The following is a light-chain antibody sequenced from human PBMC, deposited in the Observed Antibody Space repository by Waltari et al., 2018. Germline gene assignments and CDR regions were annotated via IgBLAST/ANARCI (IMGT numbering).Light chain of an antibody. V-gene: IGKV3-15*01. CDR2: GAS. CDR1: QSVRGN. J-gene: IGKJ4*01. Sequence: EIVMTQSPATLSVSPGERATLSCRARQSVRGNLAWYQQKPGQAPRLPIYGASIRATGIPARFSGSGSGTEFTLTISSMQSEDFAVYYCQQYNNWPLTFGGGTKVGTK. CDR3: QQYNNWPLT.